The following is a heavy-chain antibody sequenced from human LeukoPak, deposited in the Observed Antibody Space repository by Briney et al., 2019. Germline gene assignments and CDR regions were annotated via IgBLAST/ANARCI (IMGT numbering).Heavy chain of an antibody. J-gene: IGHJ4*02. CDR3: ARDPDIVVVPAAG. CDR2: IYHSGST. D-gene: IGHD2-2*01. V-gene: IGHV4-38-2*02. Sequence: SETLSLTCTVSGYSISSGYYWGWIRQPPGKGLEWIGSIYHSGSTYYNPSLKSRVTISVDTSKNQFSLKLSPVTAADTAVYYCARDPDIVVVPAAGWGQGTLVTVSS. CDR1: GYSISSGYY.